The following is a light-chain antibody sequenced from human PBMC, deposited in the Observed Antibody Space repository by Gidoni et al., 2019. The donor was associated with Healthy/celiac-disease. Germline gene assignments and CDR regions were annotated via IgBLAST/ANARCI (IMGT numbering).Light chain of an antibody. CDR1: SSNIGAGYD. V-gene: IGLV1-40*01. Sequence: QSVLTPPPSVSGAPGQRVTISCTGSSSNIGAGYDVHWYQQLPGTAPKLLIYGNSKWPSGVPARFSGSKSGTSASLAISGLQAEDEADYYCQFYDSSLSGPLVFGGGTKLTVL. CDR3: QFYDSSLSGPLV. CDR2: GNS. J-gene: IGLJ2*01.